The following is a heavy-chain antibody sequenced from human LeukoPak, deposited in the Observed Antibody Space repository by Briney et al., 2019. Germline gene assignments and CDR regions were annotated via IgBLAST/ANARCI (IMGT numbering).Heavy chain of an antibody. Sequence: GRSLRPSYAASGFTFSSYGMHWVRQAPGKGLEWVAVIWYDGSNKYYADSVKGRFTISRDNSKNTLYLQMNSLRAEDTAVYYCAKASREGFDYWGQGTLVTVSS. V-gene: IGHV3-33*06. J-gene: IGHJ4*02. CDR3: AKASREGFDY. CDR1: GFTFSSYG. CDR2: IWYDGSNK.